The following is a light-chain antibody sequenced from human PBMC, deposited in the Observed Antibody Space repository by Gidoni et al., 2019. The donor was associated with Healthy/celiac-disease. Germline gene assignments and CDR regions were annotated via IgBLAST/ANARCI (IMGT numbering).Light chain of an antibody. V-gene: IGKV1-33*01. CDR2: DAS. CDR1: KDISNY. CDR3: QQYDNLPPFT. J-gene: IGKJ3*01. Sequence: DIQMTQSPSSLSASVGDRVTITCPASKDISNYLNLYQQKPGRDPKLLIYDASNLEAGVPSRFSGSGSGTDFTFTISSLQPEDIATYYCQQYDNLPPFTFGPGTKVDIK.